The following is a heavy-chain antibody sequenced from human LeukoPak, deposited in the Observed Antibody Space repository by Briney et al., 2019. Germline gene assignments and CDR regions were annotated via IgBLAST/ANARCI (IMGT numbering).Heavy chain of an antibody. D-gene: IGHD3-10*01. CDR1: GFTFSSYS. V-gene: IGHV3-21*04. CDR3: AKSLVGSYHYYGMDV. CDR2: IGSSSTYI. Sequence: PGGSLRLSCAASGFTFSSYSMNWVRQAPGKGLEWVSSIGSSSTYIYYADSVKGRFTISRDNAKKSLYLQMNSLRAEDTAVYYCAKSLVGSYHYYGMDVWGQGTTVTVSS. J-gene: IGHJ6*02.